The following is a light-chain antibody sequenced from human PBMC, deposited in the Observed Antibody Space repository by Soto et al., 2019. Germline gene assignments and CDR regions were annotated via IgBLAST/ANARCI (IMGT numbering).Light chain of an antibody. V-gene: IGKV3-20*01. J-gene: IGKJ2*01. Sequence: EIGLTQSPGTLSLSPGERATLDCMASQSVNSGFLAWYQQKPGQAPRLRIYGPSSRATGIPDRFSGSVSVTDFTLTVSRLAPEDFAVYYCQQYGSSPPYTVGQATKLEIK. CDR1: QSVNSGF. CDR3: QQYGSSPPYT. CDR2: GPS.